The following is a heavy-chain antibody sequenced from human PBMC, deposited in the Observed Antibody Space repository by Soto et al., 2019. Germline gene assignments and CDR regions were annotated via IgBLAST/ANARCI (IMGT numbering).Heavy chain of an antibody. CDR3: ARSPTMVRGVTHRGMDV. CDR1: GYTFTSYA. Sequence: GASVKVSCKASGYTFTSYAMHWVRQAPGQRLEWMGWINAGNGNTKYSQKFQGRVTITRDTSASTAYMELSSLRSEDTAVYYCARSPTMVRGVTHRGMDVWGQGTTVTVSS. J-gene: IGHJ6*02. CDR2: INAGNGNT. V-gene: IGHV1-3*01. D-gene: IGHD3-10*01.